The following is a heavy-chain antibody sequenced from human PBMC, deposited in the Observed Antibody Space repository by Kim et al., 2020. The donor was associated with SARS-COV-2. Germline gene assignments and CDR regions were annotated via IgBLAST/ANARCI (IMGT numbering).Heavy chain of an antibody. CDR3: AKSTFSSGFGVNYYYYGMDV. J-gene: IGHJ6*02. V-gene: IGHV3-9*01. D-gene: IGHD6-19*01. Sequence: RFTISRDNAKNSLYLQMNSLRAEDTALYYCAKSTFSSGFGVNYYYYGMDVWGQGTTVTVSS.